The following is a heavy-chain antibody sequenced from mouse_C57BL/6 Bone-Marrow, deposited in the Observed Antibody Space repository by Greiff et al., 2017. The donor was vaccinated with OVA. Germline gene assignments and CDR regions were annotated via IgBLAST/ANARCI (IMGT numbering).Heavy chain of an antibody. J-gene: IGHJ2*01. CDR2: ISSGSSTI. CDR3: AISNLCLDY. CDR1: GFTFSDYG. Sequence: EVKLMESGGGLVKPGGSLKLSCAASGFTFSDYGMHWVRQAPEKGLEWIAYISSGSSTIYYADTVKGRFTISRDNAKNTLFLQMTSLRSEDTAMYYGAISNLCLDYWGQGTTLTVSS. V-gene: IGHV5-17*01. D-gene: IGHD2-5*01.